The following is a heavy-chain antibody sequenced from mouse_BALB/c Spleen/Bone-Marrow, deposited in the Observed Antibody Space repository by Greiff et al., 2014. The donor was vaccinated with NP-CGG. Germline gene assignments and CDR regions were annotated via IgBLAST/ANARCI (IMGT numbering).Heavy chain of an antibody. V-gene: IGHV1-54*01. J-gene: IGHJ3*01. CDR1: GYAFTNYL. CDR3: ARYRYDGKFAN. Sequence: QVQLQQSGAELVRPGTSVKVSCKASGYAFTNYLIEWVKQRPGQGLEWIGVINPGGGGTNYHERFKGKATLTADKSSSTAYMQLSSLTSDDAAVYFCARYRYDGKFANWGQGTLVTVAA. D-gene: IGHD2-14*01. CDR2: INPGGGGT.